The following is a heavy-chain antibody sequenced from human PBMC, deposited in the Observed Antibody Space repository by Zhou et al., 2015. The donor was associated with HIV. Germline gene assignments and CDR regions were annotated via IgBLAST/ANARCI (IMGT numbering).Heavy chain of an antibody. CDR1: GGTFSSYA. D-gene: IGHD6-19*01. V-gene: IGHV1-69*01. CDR2: IIPIFGTA. Sequence: QVQLVQSGAEVKKPGSSVKVSCKASGGTFSSYAISWVRQAPGQGLEWMGGIIPIFGTANYAQKFQGRVTITADESTSTAYMELSSLRSEDTAVYYCASAVAGTERRGYYYGMDVVGAKGTTGHRSPQ. J-gene: IGHJ6*01. CDR3: ASAVAGTERRGYYYGMDV.